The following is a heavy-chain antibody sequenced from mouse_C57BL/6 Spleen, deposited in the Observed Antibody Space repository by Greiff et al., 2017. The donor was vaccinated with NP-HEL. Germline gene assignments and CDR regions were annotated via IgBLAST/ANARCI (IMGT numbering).Heavy chain of an antibody. J-gene: IGHJ3*01. CDR2: IDPENGDT. V-gene: IGHV14-4*01. CDR1: GFNIKDDY. Sequence: EVQLQQSGAELVRPGASVKLSCTASGFNIKDDYMHWVKQRPEQGLEWIGWIDPENGDTEYASKFQGKATITADTSSNTAYLQLSSLTSEDTAVYYGTTPLPWFAYWGQGTRVTVSA. CDR3: TTPLPWFAY.